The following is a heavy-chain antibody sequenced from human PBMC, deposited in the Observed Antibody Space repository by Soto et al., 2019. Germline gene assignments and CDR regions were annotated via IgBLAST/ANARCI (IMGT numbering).Heavy chain of an antibody. CDR2: ISAYNGNT. Sequence: ASVKVSCKASGYTFTSYGISWVRQAPGQGLEWMGWISAYNGNTNYAQKLQGRVTMTTDTSTSTAYMELRSLRSDETAVYYCMCITMVRGQFDIWGQGTMVTVSS. J-gene: IGHJ3*02. D-gene: IGHD3-10*01. V-gene: IGHV1-18*01. CDR3: MCITMVRGQFDI. CDR1: GYTFTSYG.